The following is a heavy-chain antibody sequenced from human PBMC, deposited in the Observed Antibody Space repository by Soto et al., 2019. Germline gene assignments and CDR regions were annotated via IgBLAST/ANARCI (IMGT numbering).Heavy chain of an antibody. D-gene: IGHD3-10*01. J-gene: IGHJ4*02. CDR2: ISSSGSAI. V-gene: IGHV3-11*01. CDR1: GFTFSDYY. CDR3: TRSPYFYSAGSYLDY. Sequence: QVQLVESGGNLVKPGGSLRLSCAASGFTFSDYYMSWIRQAPGKGLEWVSYISSSGSAIYYADSVKGRFTISRDNAKNSLYLQMNSLRAEDTAVYYCTRSPYFYSAGSYLDYWGQATLVTVSS.